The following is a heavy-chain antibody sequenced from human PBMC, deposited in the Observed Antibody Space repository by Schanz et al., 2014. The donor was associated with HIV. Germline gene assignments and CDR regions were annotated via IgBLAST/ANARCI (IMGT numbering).Heavy chain of an antibody. CDR3: ANEEVPNDY. V-gene: IGHV3-30*18. CDR1: GFTFDDYG. J-gene: IGHJ4*02. Sequence: QVQLVESGGGVVQPGRSLRLSCAASGFTFDDYGMHWVRQAPGKGLGWVAVISYDGSNKYYADSVKGRFTISRDNSKNTLYLQMNSLRVEDTAVYYCANEEVPNDYWGQGTLVTVSS. CDR2: ISYDGSNK.